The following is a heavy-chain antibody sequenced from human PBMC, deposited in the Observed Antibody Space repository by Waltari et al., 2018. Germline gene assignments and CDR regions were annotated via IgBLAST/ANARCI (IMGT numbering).Heavy chain of an antibody. Sequence: QVQLQESGPGLVKPSETLSLTCTVSGGSISSYYWSWIRQPPGKGLEWIGYIYYSGSTNYNPSLKSRVTISVDTSKNQFSLKLSAVTAADTAVDYCARSPRYSGSYGYWGQGTLVTVSS. V-gene: IGHV4-59*01. CDR3: ARSPRYSGSYGY. CDR2: IYYSGST. D-gene: IGHD1-26*01. CDR1: GGSISSYY. J-gene: IGHJ4*02.